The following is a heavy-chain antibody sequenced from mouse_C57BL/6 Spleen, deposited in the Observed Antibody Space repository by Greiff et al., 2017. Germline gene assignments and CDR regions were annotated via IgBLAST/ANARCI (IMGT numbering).Heavy chain of an antibody. J-gene: IGHJ4*01. D-gene: IGHD4-1*01. V-gene: IGHV1-59*01. CDR2: IDPSDSYT. Sequence: QVQLQQSGAELVRPGTSVKFSCKASGYTFTSYWMHWVKQRPGQGLEWIGVIDPSDSYTHYNQKFKGKATLTVDTSSSTAYMQLSSLTCEDSAVYYCAPHLGRGAVDYGGQGTSVTVSS. CDR3: APHLGRGAVDY. CDR1: GYTFTSYW.